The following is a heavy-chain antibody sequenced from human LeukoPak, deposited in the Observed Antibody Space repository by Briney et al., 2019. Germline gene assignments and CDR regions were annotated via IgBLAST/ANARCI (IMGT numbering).Heavy chain of an antibody. V-gene: IGHV4-30-4*08. D-gene: IGHD1-26*01. CDR2: IYYSGST. CDR1: GGSISSGDYY. Sequence: SQTLSLTCTVSGGSISSGDYYWSWIRQPPGKGLEWIGYIYYSGSTYYNPSLKSRVTKSVDTSKNQFSLKLSSVTAAATAVYYCARSPLGSPIDYWGQGTLVTVSS. CDR3: ARSPLGSPIDY. J-gene: IGHJ4*02.